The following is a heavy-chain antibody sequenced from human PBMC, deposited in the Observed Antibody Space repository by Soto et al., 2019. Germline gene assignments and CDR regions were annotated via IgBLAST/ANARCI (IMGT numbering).Heavy chain of an antibody. CDR2: ISAYNGNT. J-gene: IGHJ3*02. D-gene: IGHD3-22*01. V-gene: IGHV1-18*01. Sequence: ASVKVSCKASGYTFTSYGISWVRQAPGQGLEWMGWISAYNGNTNYAQKLQGRVTMTTDTSTSTAYMELRSLRSDDAAVYYCARHDSSGYYRRSGAFDIWGRGTMVTVSS. CDR3: ARHDSSGYYRRSGAFDI. CDR1: GYTFTSYG.